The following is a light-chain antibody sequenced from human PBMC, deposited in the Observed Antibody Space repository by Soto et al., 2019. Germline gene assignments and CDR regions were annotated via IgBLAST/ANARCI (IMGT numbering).Light chain of an antibody. CDR1: TSDVGGYNL. Sequence: QSVLTQPASVSGSPGQSITISCSGTTSDVGGYNLVSWYQQHTAKAPKLLIYEGTQRPSGVSSRFSGSKTGNTASLTISGLKAEDAAEYYCCSLAGSSSSLVGGAPNITVL. CDR2: EGT. J-gene: IGLJ2*01. V-gene: IGLV2-23*01. CDR3: CSLAGSSSSL.